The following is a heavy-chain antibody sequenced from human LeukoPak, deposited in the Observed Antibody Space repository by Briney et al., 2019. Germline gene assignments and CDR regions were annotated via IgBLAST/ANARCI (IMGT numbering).Heavy chain of an antibody. CDR3: ARLDYGDYVGYYYYGMDV. CDR2: IYYSGST. D-gene: IGHD4-17*01. CDR1: GGSISSYY. Sequence: PSETLSLTCTVSGGSISSYYWSWIRQPPGKGLEWIGYIYYSGSTNYNPSLKSRVTISVDTSKNQFSLKLSSVTAADTAVYYCARLDYGDYVGYYYYGMDVWGQGTTVTVSS. V-gene: IGHV4-59*08. J-gene: IGHJ6*02.